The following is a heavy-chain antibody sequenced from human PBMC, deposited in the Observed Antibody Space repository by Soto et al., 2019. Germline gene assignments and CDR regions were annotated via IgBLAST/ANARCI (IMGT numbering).Heavy chain of an antibody. Sequence: SETLSLTCTVSGGSISSGNYYWSWIRQPPGKGLEWIGYIYYSGSTNYNPSLKSRVTISVDTSKNQFSLKLSSVTAADTAVYYCARRWGRTFDYWGQGTLVTVSS. CDR3: ARRWGRTFDY. V-gene: IGHV4-61*01. CDR2: IYYSGST. D-gene: IGHD7-27*01. J-gene: IGHJ4*02. CDR1: GGSISSGNYY.